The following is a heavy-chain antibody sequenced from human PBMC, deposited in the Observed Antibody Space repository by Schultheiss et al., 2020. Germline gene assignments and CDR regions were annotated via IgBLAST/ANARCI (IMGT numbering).Heavy chain of an antibody. D-gene: IGHD4-23*01. Sequence: GGSLRLSCAASGYTFSSYAMHWVRQAPGKGLEWVAVISYDGSNKYYADSVKGRFTISRDNSKNTLYLQMNSLRAEDTAVYYCARGRATVDEDAFDMWGQGKMGTVSS. CDR2: ISYDGSNK. V-gene: IGHV3-30*04. CDR3: ARGRATVDEDAFDM. CDR1: GYTFSSYA. J-gene: IGHJ3*02.